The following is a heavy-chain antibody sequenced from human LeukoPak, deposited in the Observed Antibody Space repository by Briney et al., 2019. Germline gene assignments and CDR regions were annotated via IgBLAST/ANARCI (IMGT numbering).Heavy chain of an antibody. CDR1: GGSISSSSYY. D-gene: IGHD5-12*01. J-gene: IGHJ4*02. CDR2: IYYSGST. Sequence: PSETLSLTCTVSGGSISSSSYYWGWIRQPPGKGLEWIGSIYYSGSTYYNPSLKSRVTISVDTSKNQFSLKLSSVTAADTAVYYCAKADDGRYSGYDYVSRLFDYWGQGTLVTVSS. CDR3: AKADDGRYSGYDYVSRLFDY. V-gene: IGHV4-39*01.